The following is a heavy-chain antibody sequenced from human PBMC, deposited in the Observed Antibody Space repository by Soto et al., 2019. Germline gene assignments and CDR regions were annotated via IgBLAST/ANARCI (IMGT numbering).Heavy chain of an antibody. Sequence: GGSLRLSCAASGFTFSSYSMNWVRQAPGKGLEWVSSISSSSSYIYYADSVKGRFTISGDNAKNSLYLQMNSLRAEDTAVYYCQTGYSYGFWSGAFDIWGQGTMVTVSS. D-gene: IGHD5-18*01. J-gene: IGHJ3*02. CDR3: QTGYSYGFWSGAFDI. CDR2: ISSSSSYI. V-gene: IGHV3-21*01. CDR1: GFTFSSYS.